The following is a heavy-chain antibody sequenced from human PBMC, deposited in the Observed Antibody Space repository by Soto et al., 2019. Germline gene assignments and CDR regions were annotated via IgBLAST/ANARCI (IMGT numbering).Heavy chain of an antibody. CDR2: IYYSGST. V-gene: IGHV4-31*03. CDR3: AREVSCSGGSCYSGALTGDSHWFDP. J-gene: IGHJ5*02. CDR1: GGSISCGGYY. Sequence: SETLSLTCTVSGGSISCGGYYWSWIRQHPGKGLEWIGYIYYSGSTYHNPSLKSRVTISVDTSKNQFSLKLSSVTAADTAVYYCAREVSCSGGSCYSGALTGDSHWFDPWGQGTLVTVSS. D-gene: IGHD2-15*01.